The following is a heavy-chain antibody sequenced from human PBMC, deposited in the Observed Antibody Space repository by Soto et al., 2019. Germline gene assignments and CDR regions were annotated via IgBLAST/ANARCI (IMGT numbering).Heavy chain of an antibody. D-gene: IGHD5-12*01. V-gene: IGHV1-2*02. CDR1: GYTFTGYY. CDR2: INANSGGT. Sequence: ASVKVSCKASGYTFTGYYMHWVRQAPGHGLEWMGWINANSGGTNYAQKLQGRVTMTRDTSISTAYMELSRRRSDDTAVNYCARDRVDIVATIYYYYGLDVWGQGTTVTVSS. J-gene: IGHJ6*02. CDR3: ARDRVDIVATIYYYYGLDV.